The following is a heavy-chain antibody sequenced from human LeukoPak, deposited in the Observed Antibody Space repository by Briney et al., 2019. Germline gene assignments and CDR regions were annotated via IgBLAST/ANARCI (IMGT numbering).Heavy chain of an antibody. J-gene: IGHJ4*01. V-gene: IGHV4-34*01. Sequence: SETLSLTCAVSGSSLSSGYYWNWIRQPPGKGLEWIGEINHSGSTNYNPSLKSRVTMSVDTFKNQFSLTLSSVTAADTAVYYCARVQDFETRGYYLGYWGHGTLVTVSS. CDR1: GSSLSSGYY. D-gene: IGHD3-22*01. CDR3: ARVQDFETRGYYLGY. CDR2: INHSGST.